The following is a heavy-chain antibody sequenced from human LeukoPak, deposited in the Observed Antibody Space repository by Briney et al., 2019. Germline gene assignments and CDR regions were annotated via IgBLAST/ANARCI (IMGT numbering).Heavy chain of an antibody. V-gene: IGHV4-30-2*01. D-gene: IGHD3-10*01. CDR3: ASRGGSGSSGNWFDP. J-gene: IGHJ5*02. CDR2: IYHSGST. Sequence: SETLSLTCAVSGGSISSGGYSWSWIRQPPGKGLEWIGYIYHSGSTYYNPSLKSRVTISVDRSKNQFSLKLSSATAADTAVYYCASRGGSGSSGNWFDPWGQGTLVTVSS. CDR1: GGSISSGGYS.